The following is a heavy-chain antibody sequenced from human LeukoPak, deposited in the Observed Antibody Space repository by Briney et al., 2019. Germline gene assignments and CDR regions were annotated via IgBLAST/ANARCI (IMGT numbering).Heavy chain of an antibody. J-gene: IGHJ4*02. Sequence: GRSLRLSCAASGFTFSSYAMHWVRQAPGKGLEWAAVISYDGSNKYYADSVKGRFTISRDNSKNTLYLQMNSLRAEDTAVYYCARAPRLPDYWGQGTLVTVSS. V-gene: IGHV3-30-3*01. CDR1: GFTFSSYA. CDR2: ISYDGSNK. CDR3: ARAPRLPDY. D-gene: IGHD4-11*01.